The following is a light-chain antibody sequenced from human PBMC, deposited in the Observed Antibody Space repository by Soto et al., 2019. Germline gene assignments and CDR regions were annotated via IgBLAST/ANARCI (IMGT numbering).Light chain of an antibody. J-gene: IGLJ1*01. Sequence: QSALTQPASVSGSPGQSITISCTGTSSDVGGFNYVSWYQQHPGKAPKLMIYDVSNRPSGVSNRFSGSKSGNTASLPISGLQAEDEADYYRSSYTSSSTYVFGTGTKLTVL. CDR3: SSYTSSSTYV. CDR1: SSDVGGFNY. CDR2: DVS. V-gene: IGLV2-14*01.